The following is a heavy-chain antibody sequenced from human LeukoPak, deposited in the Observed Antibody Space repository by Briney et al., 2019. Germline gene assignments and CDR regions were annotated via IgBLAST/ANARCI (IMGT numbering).Heavy chain of an antibody. V-gene: IGHV1-18*01. J-gene: IGHJ4*02. CDR1: GYTFTSYG. CDR2: ISAYNVNT. D-gene: IGHD6-19*01. CDR3: ARTTTTGLVDY. Sequence: GASVKVSCKASGYTFTSYGISWVRQAPGQGLEWMGWISAYNVNTVYAQKLQGRVTMTTDTSTSTAYMELRSLRSDDTAVYYCARTTTTGLVDYWGQGTLVTVAS.